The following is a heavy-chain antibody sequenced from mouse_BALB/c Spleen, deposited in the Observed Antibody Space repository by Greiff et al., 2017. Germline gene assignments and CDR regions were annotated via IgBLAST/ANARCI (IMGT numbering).Heavy chain of an antibody. V-gene: IGHV3-8*02. Sequence: DVMLVESGPSLVKPSQTLSLTCSVTGDSITSGYWNWIRKFPGNKLEYMGYISYSGSTYYNPSLKSRISITRDTSKNQYYLQLNSVTTEDTATYYCARYRHYGGSYDWYFDVWGAGTTGTVSS. CDR1: GDSITSGY. CDR2: ISYSGST. J-gene: IGHJ1*01. CDR3: ARYRHYGGSYDWYFDV. D-gene: IGHD1-1*01.